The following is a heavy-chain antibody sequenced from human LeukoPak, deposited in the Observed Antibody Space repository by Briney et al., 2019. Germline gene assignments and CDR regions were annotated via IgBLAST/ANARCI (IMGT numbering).Heavy chain of an antibody. V-gene: IGHV4-38-2*02. J-gene: IGHJ4*02. CDR1: SYSIRNGYY. D-gene: IGHD1-26*01. CDR3: ARESALGVERVGGYFDY. CDR2: IYYTGIT. Sequence: SETLSLTCNVSSYSIRNGYYWGWVRQSPGQGLEWIGSIYYTGITYYNPSLKSRVTISIDTSKNQFSLKLTSVTATDTAVYYCARESALGVERVGGYFDYWGQGALVTVFS.